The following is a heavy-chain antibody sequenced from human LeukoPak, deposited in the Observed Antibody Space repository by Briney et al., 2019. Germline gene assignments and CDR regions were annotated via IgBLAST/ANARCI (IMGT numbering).Heavy chain of an antibody. Sequence: PSETLSLTCTVSGDSITNWYWSWIRQPPGKGMEWIGYIYYSGSTNYNPSLKSRGTISVDTSENQFSLKLSSVTAADTAVYYCARHRSYLSYFDYWGQGTLVTVSS. V-gene: IGHV4-59*08. CDR1: GDSITNWY. D-gene: IGHD2-2*02. CDR3: ARHRSYLSYFDY. J-gene: IGHJ4*02. CDR2: IYYSGST.